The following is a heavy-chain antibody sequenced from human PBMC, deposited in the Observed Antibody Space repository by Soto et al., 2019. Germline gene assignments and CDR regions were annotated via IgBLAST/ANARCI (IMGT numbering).Heavy chain of an antibody. D-gene: IGHD2-15*01. CDR2: IYYSGST. Sequence: PSETLSLTCRVSGGSFSGINYCWGSIRQPPGKGLEWIGYIYYSGSTNYNPSLKSRVTISVDTSKNQFSLKLSSVTAADTAVYYCARDDTYSPGSYFDYWGQGTLVTVSS. CDR1: GGSFSGINYC. CDR3: ARDDTYSPGSYFDY. V-gene: IGHV4-61*01. J-gene: IGHJ4*02.